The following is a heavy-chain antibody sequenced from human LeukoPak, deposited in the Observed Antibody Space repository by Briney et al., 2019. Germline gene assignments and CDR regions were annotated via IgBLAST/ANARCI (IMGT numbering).Heavy chain of an antibody. CDR1: GFTFSSYG. CDR2: ISGSGGST. J-gene: IGHJ6*03. Sequence: GGSLRLSCAASGFTFSSYGMSWVRQAPGKGLEWVSAISGSGGSTYYAGSVKGRFTISRDNSKNTLYLQMNSLRAEDTAVYYCAKEGCSSTSCYGGYYYYYYMDVWGKGTTVTISS. V-gene: IGHV3-23*01. D-gene: IGHD2-2*01. CDR3: AKEGCSSTSCYGGYYYYYYMDV.